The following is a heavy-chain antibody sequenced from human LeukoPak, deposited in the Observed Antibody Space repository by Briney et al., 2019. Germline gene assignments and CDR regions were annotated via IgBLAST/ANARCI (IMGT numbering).Heavy chain of an antibody. J-gene: IGHJ4*02. CDR1: GYTFTVYY. CDR2: INPNSGGT. D-gene: IGHD1-26*01. V-gene: IGHV1-2*02. Sequence: ASVTVSCKASGYTFTVYYMHWVRQAPGQGLEWMGWINPNSGGTNYAQKFQGRVTMTRDTSISTAYMELSRLRSDDTAVYYCASRGMEGATTVDYWGQGTLVTVSS. CDR3: ASRGMEGATTVDY.